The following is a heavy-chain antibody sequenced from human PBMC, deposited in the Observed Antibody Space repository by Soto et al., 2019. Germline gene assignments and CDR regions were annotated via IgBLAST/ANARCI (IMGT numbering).Heavy chain of an antibody. CDR1: GFTFSSYG. CDR3: ARIGGTYSYYFGMDV. CDR2: ISYDGSNK. J-gene: IGHJ6*02. V-gene: IGHV3-30*03. Sequence: GGSLRLSCAASGFTFSSYGMHWVRQAPGKGLEWVAVISYDGSNKYYADSVKGRFTISRDNSKNTLHLQMNSLRVEDTAVYFCARIGGTYSYYFGMDVWGQGTTVTVSS. D-gene: IGHD1-26*01.